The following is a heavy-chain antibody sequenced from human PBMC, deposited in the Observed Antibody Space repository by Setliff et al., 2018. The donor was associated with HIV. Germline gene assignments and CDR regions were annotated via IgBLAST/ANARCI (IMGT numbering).Heavy chain of an antibody. D-gene: IGHD3-22*01. CDR1: GGSITSDSFY. J-gene: IGHJ4*02. Sequence: PSETLSLTCTVSGGSITSDSFYWGWIRQPPGKGLEWIGSIYYRGDTYYNPSLKSRVTTSVDTIKNQFFLKLSSLTAADTAVYYCARQPTFDSSGSLSYWGRGILVTVS. CDR3: ARQPTFDSSGSLSY. V-gene: IGHV4-39*01. CDR2: IYYRGDT.